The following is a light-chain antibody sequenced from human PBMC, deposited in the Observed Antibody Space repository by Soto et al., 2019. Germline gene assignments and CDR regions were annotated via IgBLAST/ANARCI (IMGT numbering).Light chain of an antibody. CDR2: GAS. V-gene: IGKV3-11*01. CDR1: QSVSSY. CDR3: QHRSNWPT. J-gene: IGKJ4*01. Sequence: RVLTQSPATLSLSPGERATLSCRASQSVSSYLAWYQQKPGQVPRLLIYGASNRAIGIPARFSGSGSETDFTLTISSLEPEDFAVYYCQHRSNWPTFGGGTKVEIK.